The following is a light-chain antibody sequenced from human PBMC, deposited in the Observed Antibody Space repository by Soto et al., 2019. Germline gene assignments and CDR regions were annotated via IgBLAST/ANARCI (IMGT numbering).Light chain of an antibody. CDR1: QTISHW. Sequence: DIHLTQSPSTLSASVGDRVTITCRASQTISHWLAWYQQKPGKAPKLLIFDASSLENGVPSRFSGSGSGTEFTLTIPGLQPDDFATYYCQQYNTYGTFGQGTKVEI. CDR2: DAS. J-gene: IGKJ1*01. CDR3: QQYNTYGT. V-gene: IGKV1-5*01.